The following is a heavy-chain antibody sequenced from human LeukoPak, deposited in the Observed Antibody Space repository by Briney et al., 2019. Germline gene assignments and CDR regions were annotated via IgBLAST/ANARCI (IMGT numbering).Heavy chain of an antibody. CDR3: ARDASYYVSYYYGMDV. Sequence: GGSLRLSCAASGFTFSDYYMSWVRQAPGKGLEGVSYISSSGSTIYYADSVKGRFTISRDNAKNSLYLQMNSLRAEDTAVYYCARDASYYVSYYYGMDVWGQGTTVTVSS. CDR2: ISSSGSTI. V-gene: IGHV3-11*01. J-gene: IGHJ6*02. CDR1: GFTFSDYY. D-gene: IGHD1-26*01.